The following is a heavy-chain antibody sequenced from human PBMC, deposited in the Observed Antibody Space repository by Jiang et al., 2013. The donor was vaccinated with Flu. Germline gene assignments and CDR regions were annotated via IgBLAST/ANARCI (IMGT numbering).Heavy chain of an antibody. CDR3: TTNYGDY. CDR1: GFIFDNAW. V-gene: IGHV3-15*07. Sequence: VQLVESGGGVVQPGGSLRLSCEASGFIFDNAWMHWVRQAPGKGLEWVGRIKTKIDGGTADYAAPVKGRFTVSRDDSKSTLYLEMNSLKTEDTAVYYCTTNYGDY. J-gene: IGHJ4*03. D-gene: IGHD4-17*01. CDR2: IKTKIDGGTA.